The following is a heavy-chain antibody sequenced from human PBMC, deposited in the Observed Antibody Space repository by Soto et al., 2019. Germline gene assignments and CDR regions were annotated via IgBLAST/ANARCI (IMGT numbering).Heavy chain of an antibody. J-gene: IGHJ4*02. V-gene: IGHV4-34*01. CDR3: AGGRYYGSGSYYNTQKNFGY. D-gene: IGHD3-10*01. CDR1: GGSFSGYY. Sequence: QVQLQQWGAGLLKPSETLSLTCAVYGGSFSGYYCSWSRQPPGKGLGWIGEINHSGSTNHNPSPQVRFTISVKPSKNHFSLKLGSLTAADPAVYYCAGGRYYGSGSYYNTQKNFGYWGQGTLVTVSS. CDR2: INHSGST.